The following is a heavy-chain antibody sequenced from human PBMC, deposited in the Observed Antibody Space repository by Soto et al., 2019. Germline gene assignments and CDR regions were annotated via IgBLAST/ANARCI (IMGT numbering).Heavy chain of an antibody. CDR3: ARVDRPAGPFNWFDP. CDR1: GGSISSGGYY. V-gene: IGHV4-31*03. J-gene: IGHJ5*02. Sequence: QVQLQESGPGLVKPSQTLSLTCTVSGGSISSGGYYWSWIRQHAGKGLEWIGYIYYSGSTYYNPSLKSRVTISVDTSKNQFSLKLSSVTAADTAVYYCARVDRPAGPFNWFDPWGQGTLVTVSS. CDR2: IYYSGST. D-gene: IGHD6-6*01.